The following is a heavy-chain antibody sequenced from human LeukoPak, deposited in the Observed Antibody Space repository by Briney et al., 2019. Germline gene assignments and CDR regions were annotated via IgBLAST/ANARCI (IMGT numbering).Heavy chain of an antibody. J-gene: IGHJ4*02. CDR3: AKDPAGYYDSSGYYYMYYFDY. Sequence: TGGSLRLSCAASGFTFSSYAMGWVRQAPGKGLEWVSAISGSGGSTYYADSVKGRFTISRDNSKNTLYLQMNSLRAEDTAVYYCAKDPAGYYDSSGYYYMYYFDYWGQGTLVTVSS. CDR1: GFTFSSYA. D-gene: IGHD3-22*01. V-gene: IGHV3-23*01. CDR2: ISGSGGST.